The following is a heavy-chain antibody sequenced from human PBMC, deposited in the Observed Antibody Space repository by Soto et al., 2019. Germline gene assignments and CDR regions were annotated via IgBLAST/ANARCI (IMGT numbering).Heavy chain of an antibody. D-gene: IGHD3-10*01. CDR1: GFTFSSHD. CDR2: IDSAGDA. CDR3: ARGGIWGVSWNWFDT. J-gene: IGHJ5*02. Sequence: EVQLVESGGGLVQPGGSLRLSCAASGFTFSSHDMHWVHQVTGKGLEWVSGIDSAGDAKYPASVKGRFTISRENAKNSLHLQMNSLRAGDTAVYYCARGGIWGVSWNWFDTWGQGTLVTVSS. V-gene: IGHV3-13*01.